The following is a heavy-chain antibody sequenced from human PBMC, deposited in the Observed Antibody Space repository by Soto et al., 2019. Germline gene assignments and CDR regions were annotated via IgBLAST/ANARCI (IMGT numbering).Heavy chain of an antibody. CDR3: ARMQGIAAAGSSGMDV. CDR1: GFSLSTSGMC. J-gene: IGHJ6*02. V-gene: IGHV2-70*01. D-gene: IGHD6-13*01. CDR2: IDWDDDK. Sequence: GSGPTLVNPTQTLTLTCTFSGFSLSTSGMCVSWIRQPPGKALEWLALIDWDDDKYYSTSLKTRLTISKDTSKNQVVLTMTNMDPVDTATYYCARMQGIAAAGSSGMDVWGQGTTVTVSS.